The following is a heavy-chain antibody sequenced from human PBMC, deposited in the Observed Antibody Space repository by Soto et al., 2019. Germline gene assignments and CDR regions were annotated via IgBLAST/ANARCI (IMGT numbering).Heavy chain of an antibody. CDR2: ISAYNGNT. D-gene: IGHD1-26*01. J-gene: IGHJ6*02. V-gene: IGHV1-18*04. CDR3: AREFPYSGSYRYYYYYGMDV. Sequence: QVQLVQSGAEVKKPGASVKVSCKASGYTFTSYGISWVRQAPGQGLEWMGWISAYNGNTNYAQKLKGRVTMTTDTSTSTAYMELRSLRSDDTAVYYCAREFPYSGSYRYYYYYGMDVWGQGTTVTVSS. CDR1: GYTFTSYG.